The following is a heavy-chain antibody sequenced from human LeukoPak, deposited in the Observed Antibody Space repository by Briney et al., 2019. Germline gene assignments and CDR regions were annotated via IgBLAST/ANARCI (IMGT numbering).Heavy chain of an antibody. D-gene: IGHD6-19*01. V-gene: IGHV4-34*01. J-gene: IGHJ4*02. CDR3: ARRGAVALLR. CDR1: GGSFSGYY. Sequence: SETLSLTCAVYGGSFSGYYWSWIRQPPGKGLEWIGEINHSGITNYNPSLKSRVTISVDTSKNQFSLKLSSVTAADTAVYYCARRGAVALLRWGQGTLVTASS. CDR2: INHSGIT.